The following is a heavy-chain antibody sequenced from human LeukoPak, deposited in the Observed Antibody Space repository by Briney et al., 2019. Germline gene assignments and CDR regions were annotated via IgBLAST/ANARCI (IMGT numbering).Heavy chain of an antibody. J-gene: IGHJ4*02. V-gene: IGHV3-23*01. CDR3: AKEGRVYLVGAKHPFDY. CDR1: GFTFSSYA. Sequence: GGSLRLSCAASGFTFSSYAMSWVRQAPGKGLEWVSAISGSGGSTYYADSVKGRFTISRDNSKNTLYLQMNNLRAEDTAVYYCAKEGRVYLVGAKHPFDYWGQGTLVTVSS. CDR2: ISGSGGST. D-gene: IGHD1-26*01.